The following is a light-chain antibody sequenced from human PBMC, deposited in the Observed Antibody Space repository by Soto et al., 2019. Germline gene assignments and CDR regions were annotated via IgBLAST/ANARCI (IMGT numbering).Light chain of an antibody. V-gene: IGKV1-5*01. Sequence: DIQMTQSPSTLSASVGDRVTITCRANHSLSTWLAWYQQKPGKAPKLLISDASTLESGVPSRFSGSGSGTEFTLTITSLLPDDFATYYCQQYKTFSPWPFGQGTRVEPK. J-gene: IGKJ1*01. CDR1: HSLSTW. CDR2: DAS. CDR3: QQYKTFSPWP.